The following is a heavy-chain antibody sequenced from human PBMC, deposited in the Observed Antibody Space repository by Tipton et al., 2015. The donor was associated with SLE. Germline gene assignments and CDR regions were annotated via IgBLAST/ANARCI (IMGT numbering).Heavy chain of an antibody. CDR2: ISYDGNNE. V-gene: IGHV3-30*04. J-gene: IGHJ6*02. D-gene: IGHD3-22*01. CDR1: GFTFSNYA. CDR3: GRGVYSEGSVGMDV. Sequence: SLRLSCAASGFTFSNYAMNWVRQAPGKGLEWVALISYDGNNEYYADSVKGQFTISRDNSKNTLYLQMHSLRVDDTAVYYCGRGVYSEGSVGMDVWGQGTTVTVSS.